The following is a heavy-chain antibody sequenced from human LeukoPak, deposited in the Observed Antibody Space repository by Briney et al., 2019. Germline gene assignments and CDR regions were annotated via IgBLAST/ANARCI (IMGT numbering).Heavy chain of an antibody. CDR2: ISYDGSNK. D-gene: IGHD6-6*01. J-gene: IGHJ2*01. CDR1: GFTCSSYA. V-gene: IGHV3-30-3*01. CDR3: AKDSGVLAALSYWYFDL. Sequence: GGSLRLSCAASGFTCSSYAMHWVRQAPGKGLEWVAVISYDGSNKYYADSVKSRFTISRDNSKNTLYLQMNSLSTEDTAVYYCAKDSGVLAALSYWYFDLWGRGTLVTVSS.